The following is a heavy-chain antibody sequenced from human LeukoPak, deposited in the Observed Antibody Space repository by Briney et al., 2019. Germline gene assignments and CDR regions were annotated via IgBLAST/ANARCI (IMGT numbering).Heavy chain of an antibody. J-gene: IGHJ4*02. CDR1: GGSISSSSYY. Sequence: PSETLSLTCTVSGGSISSSSYYWGWIRQPPGKGLEWIGEINHSGSTNYNPSLKSRVTISVDTSKNQFSLKLSSVTAADTAVYYCARFGRAGIMIDYWGQGTLVTVSS. CDR2: INHSGST. D-gene: IGHD3-16*01. CDR3: ARFGRAGIMIDY. V-gene: IGHV4-39*07.